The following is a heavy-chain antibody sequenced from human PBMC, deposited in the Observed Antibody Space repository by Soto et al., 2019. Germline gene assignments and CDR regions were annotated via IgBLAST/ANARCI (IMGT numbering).Heavy chain of an antibody. D-gene: IGHD5-18*01. CDR1: EFICRNYA. CDR3: IKEARGHSYATL. J-gene: IGHJ4*02. V-gene: IGHV3-23*01. Sequence: GGPMRLSWGAAEFICRNYAVGWVRQAPGTGLEWVSAISDSGVNTYYADSVKGRFTISRDNSKNALYLEMKSLRAGDTAVCYCIKEARGHSYATLWGKRTPVTVSA. CDR2: ISDSGVNT.